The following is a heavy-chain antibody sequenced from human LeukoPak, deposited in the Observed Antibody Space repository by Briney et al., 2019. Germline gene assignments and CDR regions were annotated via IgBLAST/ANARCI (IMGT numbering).Heavy chain of an antibody. D-gene: IGHD2-2*01. V-gene: IGHV4-59*08. Sequence: SGTLSLTRTVSGGSISSYYWTWIRQPPGKGLEWIGYIFYSGGSNHNPSLKSRVTISVDTSKNHFSPKLSSVTAADTAVYYCARLGSTFDIWGQGTMVTVSS. CDR2: IFYSGGS. CDR1: GGSISSYY. CDR3: ARLGSTFDI. J-gene: IGHJ3*02.